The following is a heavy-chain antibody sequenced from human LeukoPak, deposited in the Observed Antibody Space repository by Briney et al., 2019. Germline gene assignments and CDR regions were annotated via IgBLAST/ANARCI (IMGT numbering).Heavy chain of an antibody. D-gene: IGHD3-10*01. CDR1: GYSISSGYH. Sequence: SETLSLTCTVSGYSISSGYHWGWIRQPPGKGLEWIGSIYHSGSTYYNPSLKSRVTISVDTSKNQFSLKVTSVTAADTAVYYCARDHDYSYGSGYYWGQGTLVTVSS. CDR2: IYHSGST. CDR3: ARDHDYSYGSGYY. V-gene: IGHV4-38-2*02. J-gene: IGHJ4*02.